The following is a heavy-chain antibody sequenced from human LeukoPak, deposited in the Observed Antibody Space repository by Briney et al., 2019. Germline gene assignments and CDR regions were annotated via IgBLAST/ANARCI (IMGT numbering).Heavy chain of an antibody. Sequence: PGGSLRLSCAASGFTFRTYAMSWVRQAPGNGLEWVSAISGSGGSTDYGDSVKGRFTISRDNSKNTLFLQMNSLRAEDTAVYYCARELCSGGSCYCDYWGQGTLITVSS. CDR3: ARELCSGGSCYCDY. CDR2: ISGSGGST. J-gene: IGHJ4*02. CDR1: GFTFRTYA. D-gene: IGHD2-15*01. V-gene: IGHV3-23*01.